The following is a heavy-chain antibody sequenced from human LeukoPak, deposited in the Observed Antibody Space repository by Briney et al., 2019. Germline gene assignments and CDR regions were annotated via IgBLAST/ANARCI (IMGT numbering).Heavy chain of an antibody. Sequence: GGSLRLSCAASGFTFSSYAMHWVRQAPGKGLEWVAVISYDGSNKYYADSVKGRFTISRDNSKNTLYLQMNSLRAEDTAVYYCAKDRGAGYSGYETLDYWGQGTLVTVSS. J-gene: IGHJ4*02. CDR1: GFTFSSYA. CDR3: AKDRGAGYSGYETLDY. CDR2: ISYDGSNK. D-gene: IGHD5-12*01. V-gene: IGHV3-30*04.